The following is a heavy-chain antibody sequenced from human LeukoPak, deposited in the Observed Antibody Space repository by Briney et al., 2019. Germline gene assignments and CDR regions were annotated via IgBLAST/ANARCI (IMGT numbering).Heavy chain of an antibody. D-gene: IGHD3-16*01. CDR2: IYYSGST. Sequence: SETLSLTCTVSGGSISSSSYYWGWIRQPPGKGLEWIGSIYYSGSTNYNPSLKSRVTISVDTSKNQFSLKLSSVTAADTAVYYCARARSLRAWFDPWGQGTLVTVSS. J-gene: IGHJ5*02. V-gene: IGHV4-39*07. CDR3: ARARSLRAWFDP. CDR1: GGSISSSSYY.